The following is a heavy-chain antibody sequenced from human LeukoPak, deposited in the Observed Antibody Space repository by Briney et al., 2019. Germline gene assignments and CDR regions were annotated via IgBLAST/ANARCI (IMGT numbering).Heavy chain of an antibody. D-gene: IGHD1-26*01. Sequence: SETLSLTCTVSGYSISSGYYWGWIRQPPGKGLEWIGSIYHSGSTYYNPSLKSRVTISVDTSKNQFSLKLSSVTAEDTAVYYCTGWQWELPYFDYWGQGTLVTVSS. CDR2: IYHSGST. CDR3: TGWQWELPYFDY. CDR1: GYSISSGYY. V-gene: IGHV4-38-2*02. J-gene: IGHJ4*02.